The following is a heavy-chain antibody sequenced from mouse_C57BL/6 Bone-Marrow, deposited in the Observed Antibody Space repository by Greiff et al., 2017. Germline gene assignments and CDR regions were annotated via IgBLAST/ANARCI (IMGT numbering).Heavy chain of an antibody. D-gene: IGHD2-4*01. CDR1: EYEFPSHD. CDR2: INSDGGST. Sequence: DVMLVESGGGLVQPGASLKLSCESNEYEFPSHDMSWVRQTPEKRLELVAAINSDGGSTYYPDTMERRFIISRDNTKKTLSLQMSSLRSEDTALYYCATRGDDYGWLDYWGQGTLVTVSA. CDR3: ATRGDDYGWLDY. J-gene: IGHJ3*01. V-gene: IGHV5-2*01.